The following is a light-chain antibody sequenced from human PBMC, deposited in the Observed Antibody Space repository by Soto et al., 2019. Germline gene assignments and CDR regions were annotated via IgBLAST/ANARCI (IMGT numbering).Light chain of an antibody. CDR3: QQYNSYPRT. V-gene: IGKV1-5*03. J-gene: IGKJ1*01. Sequence: DIQMTQSPSTLSASVGDRVTITCRASQSISSWLAWYQQKPGKAPNLLIYKTSSLESGVPSRFSSSGSGTECALTISSLQPDDFATYYCQQYNSYPRTFGQATKVEIK. CDR2: KTS. CDR1: QSISSW.